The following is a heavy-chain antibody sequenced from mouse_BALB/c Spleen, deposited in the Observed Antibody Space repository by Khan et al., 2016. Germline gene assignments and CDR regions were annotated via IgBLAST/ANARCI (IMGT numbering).Heavy chain of an antibody. CDR1: GFSLTSYG. CDR3: SRLEDI. V-gene: IGHV2-9*02. CDR2: IWAGGST. J-gene: IGHJ2*01. Sequence: QMQLEESGPGLVAPSQSLSITCTVSGFSLTSYGVHWVRQPPGKGLEWLGVIWAGGSTTYNSALMSRLSISKDNSKSQVFLKMNSLPTDYTAMYFCSRLEDIWGQGTTLTVSS. D-gene: IGHD1-3*01.